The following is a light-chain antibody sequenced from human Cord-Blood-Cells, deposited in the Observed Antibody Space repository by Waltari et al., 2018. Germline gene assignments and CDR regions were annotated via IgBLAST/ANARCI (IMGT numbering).Light chain of an antibody. CDR3: QQYNNYPFT. V-gene: IGKV1D-13*01. CDR1: QAISSA. J-gene: IGKJ5*01. Sequence: QLTHSPPPLPASLEERAPIPCRASQAISSALAWYHQKPGKAPKLLIYDASSLETGVPSRFSGSGSGTDFTLTISSLQPEDIATYYCQQYNNYPFTFGQGTRLEIK. CDR2: DAS.